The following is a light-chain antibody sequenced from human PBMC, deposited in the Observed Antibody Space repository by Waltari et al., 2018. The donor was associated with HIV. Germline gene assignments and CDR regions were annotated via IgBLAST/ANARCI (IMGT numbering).Light chain of an antibody. CDR3: AAWDDSLSGWV. CDR1: SSNIGDNY. Sequence: QSALTQPPSTSGTPGQTVTIPCSGSSSNIGDNYVSWYQQLPGTAPKLLIYRNGRRPSGVRDRFSGSKSGTSASLAINDLRSEDEAEYHCAAWDDSLSGWVFGGGTNLTVL. CDR2: RNG. J-gene: IGLJ3*02. V-gene: IGLV1-47*01.